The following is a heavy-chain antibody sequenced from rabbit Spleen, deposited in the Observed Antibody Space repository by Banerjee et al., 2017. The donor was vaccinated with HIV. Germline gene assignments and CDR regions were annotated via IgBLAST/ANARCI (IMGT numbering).Heavy chain of an antibody. J-gene: IGHJ4*01. Sequence: EESGGGLVQPEGSLTLTCTASGFSFSSSYWLYWVRQAPGKGLERIACIDAGSSGTTYYANWAKGRFTISKTSSTTVTLQMTSLTAADTATYFCARTNSGYGYVNLWGPGTLVTVS. CDR2: IDAGSSGTT. CDR3: ARTNSGYGYVNL. D-gene: IGHD6-1*01. V-gene: IGHV1S45*01. CDR1: GFSFSSSYW.